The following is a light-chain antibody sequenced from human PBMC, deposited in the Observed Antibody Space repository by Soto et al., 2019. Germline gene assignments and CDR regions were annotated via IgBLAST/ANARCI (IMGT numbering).Light chain of an antibody. Sequence: EIVLTQSPVTLSLSPGERATLSCRASQSVTDFLAWYQQKPGQAPRLLIYDASNRATGIPARFSGSGSGTDFTLTISSLEPEDFGVYYCQQFGSSIPHTFGQGTKLEIK. V-gene: IGKV3-11*01. CDR2: DAS. CDR3: QQFGSSIPHT. CDR1: QSVTDF. J-gene: IGKJ2*01.